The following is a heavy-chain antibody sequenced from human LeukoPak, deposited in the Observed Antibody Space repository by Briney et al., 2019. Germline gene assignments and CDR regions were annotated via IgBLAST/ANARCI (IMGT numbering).Heavy chain of an antibody. D-gene: IGHD4-17*01. CDR2: IYHSGST. J-gene: IGHJ3*02. V-gene: IGHV4-38-2*02. Sequence: SETLSLTCAVSGYSISSGYYWGWIRQPPGKGLEWIGSIYHSGSTYYNPSLESRVTISVDTSKNQFSLKLSSVTAADTAVYYCARDYGDLSDAFDIWGQGTMVTVSS. CDR1: GYSISSGYY. CDR3: ARDYGDLSDAFDI.